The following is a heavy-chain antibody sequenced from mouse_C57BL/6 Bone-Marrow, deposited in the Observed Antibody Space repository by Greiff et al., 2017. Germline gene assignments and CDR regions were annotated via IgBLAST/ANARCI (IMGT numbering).Heavy chain of an antibody. J-gene: IGHJ2*01. V-gene: IGHV1-64*01. CDR3: ARWGSLFGY. CDR2: IHPNSGSN. Sequence: VQLQQSGAELVKPGASVKLSCKASGYTFTSYWMHWVKQRPGQGLEWIGMIHPNSGSNNYNEKFKSKATLTVDKSSSTAYMQLSSLTSEDSAVYYCARWGSLFGYWGQGTTLTVSS. CDR1: GYTFTSYW.